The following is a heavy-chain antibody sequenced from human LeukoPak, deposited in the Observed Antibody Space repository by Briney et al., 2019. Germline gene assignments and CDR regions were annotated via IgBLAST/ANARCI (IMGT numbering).Heavy chain of an antibody. CDR2: IYSDNT. J-gene: IGHJ4*02. D-gene: IGHD3-10*01. CDR3: AAGSYYNAEDY. Sequence: PGGSLRLSCTVSGFTVSSNSMSWVRQAPGKGLEWVSFIYSDNTHYSDPVKGRFTISRDNSKNTLYLQMNSLRAEDTAVYYCAAGSYYNAEDYWGQGTLVTVSS. CDR1: GFTVSSNS. V-gene: IGHV3-53*01.